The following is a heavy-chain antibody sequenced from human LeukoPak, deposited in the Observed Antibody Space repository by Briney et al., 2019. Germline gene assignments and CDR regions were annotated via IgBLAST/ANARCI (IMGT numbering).Heavy chain of an antibody. CDR3: ASVYQHGMDV. V-gene: IGHV1-46*01. Sequence: ASVKVSCKASGYTVTSYYMHWVRQAPGQGLEWMGIVNPSSISASYAQKFQGRVTMTRDTSTSTDSMELSSLRSDDTAVYYCASVYQHGMDVWGQGTTVTVSS. CDR2: VNPSSISA. J-gene: IGHJ6*02. CDR1: GYTVTSYY. D-gene: IGHD2-2*01.